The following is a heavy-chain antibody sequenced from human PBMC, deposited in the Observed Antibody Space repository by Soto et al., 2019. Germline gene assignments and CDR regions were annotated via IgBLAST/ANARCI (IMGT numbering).Heavy chain of an antibody. CDR3: ARGRGTSGTFDY. CDR1: GYSFTNYY. V-gene: IGHV1-46*01. CDR2: INPSDGST. D-gene: IGHD1-1*01. Sequence: GASVKVSCKASGYSFTNYYVHGVRQAPGQGLEWMGIINPSDGSTRCAQKFQGRVTMTRDTSTSTVYMVLSSLRSEDTAVYYCARGRGTSGTFDYWGQGTLVTVSS. J-gene: IGHJ4*02.